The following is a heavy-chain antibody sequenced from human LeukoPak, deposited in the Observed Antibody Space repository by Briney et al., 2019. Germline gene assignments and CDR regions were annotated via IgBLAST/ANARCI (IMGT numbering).Heavy chain of an antibody. D-gene: IGHD2-2*02. CDR3: ARSPYCSSTSCYSRTDAFDI. Sequence: ASVKVSCKASGYTFTSYDINWVRQATGQGLEWTGWMNPNSGNTGYAQKFQGRVTITRNTSISTAYMELSSLRSEDTAVYYCARSPYCSSTSCYSRTDAFDIWGQGTMVTVSS. J-gene: IGHJ3*02. CDR1: GYTFTSYD. CDR2: MNPNSGNT. V-gene: IGHV1-8*03.